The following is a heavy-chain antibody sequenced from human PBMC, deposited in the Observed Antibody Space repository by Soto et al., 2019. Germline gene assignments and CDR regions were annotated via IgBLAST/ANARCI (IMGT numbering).Heavy chain of an antibody. D-gene: IGHD2-2*01. Sequence: ASVKVSCKASGFTFTSSAMQWVRQARGQRLEWIGWIVVGSGNTNYAQKFQERVTITRDMSTSTAYMELSSLRSEDTAVYYCAADLEYCSSTSCYAGWYMDVWGKGTTVTVSS. V-gene: IGHV1-58*02. CDR2: IVVGSGNT. J-gene: IGHJ6*03. CDR3: AADLEYCSSTSCYAGWYMDV. CDR1: GFTFTSSA.